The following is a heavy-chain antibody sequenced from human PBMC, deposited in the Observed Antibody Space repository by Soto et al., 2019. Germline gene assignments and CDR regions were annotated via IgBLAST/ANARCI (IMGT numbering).Heavy chain of an antibody. CDR2: IDPSDSYT. V-gene: IGHV5-10-1*01. D-gene: IGHD1-20*01. Sequence: GESLKISCKGSGYSFTSYWISWVRQMPGKGLEWMGRIDPSDSYTNYSPSFQGHVTISADKSISTAYLQWSSLKASDTAMYYWARSPMEQITKYGVWGQGTTVTVSS. CDR1: GYSFTSYW. CDR3: ARSPMEQITKYGV. J-gene: IGHJ6*02.